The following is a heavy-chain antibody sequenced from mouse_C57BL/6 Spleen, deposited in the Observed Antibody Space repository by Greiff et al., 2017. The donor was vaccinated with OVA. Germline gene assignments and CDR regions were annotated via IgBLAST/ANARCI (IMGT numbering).Heavy chain of an antibody. Sequence: VQLKESGPGLVKPSQSLSLTCSVTGYSITSGYYWNWIRQFPGNKLEWMGYISYDGSNNYNPSLKNRISITRDTSKNQFFLKLNSVTTEDTATYYCARRDYDYDGFAYWGQGTLVTVSA. J-gene: IGHJ3*01. CDR3: ARRDYDYDGFAY. CDR1: GYSITSGYY. D-gene: IGHD2-4*01. CDR2: ISYDGSN. V-gene: IGHV3-6*01.